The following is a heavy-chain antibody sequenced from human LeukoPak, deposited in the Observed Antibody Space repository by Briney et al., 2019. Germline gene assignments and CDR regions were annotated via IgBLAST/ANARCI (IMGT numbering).Heavy chain of an antibody. J-gene: IGHJ4*02. CDR1: GLTFSDSV. V-gene: IGHV3-73*01. D-gene: IGHD2-15*01. CDR2: IRSKADNYAT. CDR3: SGELRVDCRGVSCYSTPH. Sequence: GGSLRLSCAVSGLTFSDSVMHWVRQASGKGLEWVGRIRSKADNYATAYSGSVKGRFTISRDDSKSTAYLLMNSLKTEDTAVYYCSGELRVDCRGVSCYSTPHWGQGTLVTVSS.